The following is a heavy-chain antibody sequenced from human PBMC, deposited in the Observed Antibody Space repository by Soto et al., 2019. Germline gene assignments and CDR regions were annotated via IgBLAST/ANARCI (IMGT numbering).Heavy chain of an antibody. CDR3: ARDARGTRGFDEMDI. D-gene: IGHD3-9*01. CDR1: GYIFTGYH. V-gene: IGHV1-2*02. Sequence: SVKVSCKASGYIFTGYHIHWVRQAPGLGLEWMGWINPNSGDTEYAQNFQGRVTMTRDTSFNLVYMEMSGLMSDDTAVYYCARDARGTRGFDEMDIWGQGTTVTVSS. CDR2: INPNSGDT. J-gene: IGHJ6*02.